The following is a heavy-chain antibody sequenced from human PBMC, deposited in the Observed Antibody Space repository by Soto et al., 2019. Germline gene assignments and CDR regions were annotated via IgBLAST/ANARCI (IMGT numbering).Heavy chain of an antibody. Sequence: QVQLQESGPGLVKPLQTLSLTCTVSGGSISSGGYYWSWIRQHPGKGLEWIGYIYYSGSTYYNPSLKSRVTISVDTSKNQFSLKLSSVTAADTAVYYCARVKYYYDSSGYYYHFDYWGQGTLVTVSS. CDR1: GGSISSGGYY. D-gene: IGHD3-22*01. CDR2: IYYSGST. CDR3: ARVKYYYDSSGYYYHFDY. J-gene: IGHJ4*02. V-gene: IGHV4-31*03.